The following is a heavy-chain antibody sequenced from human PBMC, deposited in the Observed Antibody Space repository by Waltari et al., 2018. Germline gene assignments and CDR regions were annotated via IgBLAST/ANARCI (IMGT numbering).Heavy chain of an antibody. V-gene: IGHV4-4*02. CDR3: ARDRGRGLYFDS. CDR1: GDSMSENYW. CDR2: IHRRGRT. Sequence: QLQLQQSGPGLVKPSESLSLTCGVSGDSMSENYWWSWVRQSPGQGLEWLGQIHRRGRTYYNPARGSRVSVSMDTSNNKFFLKLSSAIAADTAVYYCARDRGRGLYFDSWGQGTLVTVSP. D-gene: IGHD2-15*01. J-gene: IGHJ4*02.